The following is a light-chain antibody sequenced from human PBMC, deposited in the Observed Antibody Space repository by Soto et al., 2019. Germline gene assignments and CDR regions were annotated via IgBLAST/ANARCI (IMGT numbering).Light chain of an antibody. CDR1: QSISSW. CDR3: QQYNSYPLT. Sequence: DIQMTQSPPTLSASVGDRVIITCRASQSISSWLAWYQQKAGKAPKLLIYKASSLDSGVPSRFSGSGSGTEFTLTISSLQPDDFATYYCQQYNSYPLTFGGGTKVEIK. J-gene: IGKJ4*01. V-gene: IGKV1-5*03. CDR2: KAS.